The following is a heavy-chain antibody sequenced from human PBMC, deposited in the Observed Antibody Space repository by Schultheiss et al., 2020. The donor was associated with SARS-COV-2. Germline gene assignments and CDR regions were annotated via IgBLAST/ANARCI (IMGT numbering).Heavy chain of an antibody. J-gene: IGHJ4*02. CDR3: AKATAAGTH. Sequence: GGSLRLSCAASGFTFSDYYMSWIRQAPGKGLEWVSAISGSGGSTYYADSVKGRFTISRDNSKNTLYLQMNSLRAEDTALYYCAKATAAGTHWGQGTLVTVSS. CDR2: ISGSGGST. CDR1: GFTFSDYY. V-gene: IGHV3-23*01. D-gene: IGHD6-13*01.